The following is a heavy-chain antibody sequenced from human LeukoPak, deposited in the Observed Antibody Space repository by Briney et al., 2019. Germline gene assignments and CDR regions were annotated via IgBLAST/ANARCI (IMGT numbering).Heavy chain of an antibody. Sequence: SETLSLTCAVSGYSISSGYYWGWIRQPPGKGLEWIGSIYHSGITYYNPSLKSRVTISVDTSKNQFSLKLSSVTAADTAVYYCARQGRSSSSEPFDIWGQGTMVTVSS. D-gene: IGHD6-13*01. CDR3: ARQGRSSSSEPFDI. J-gene: IGHJ3*02. CDR2: IYHSGIT. V-gene: IGHV4-38-2*01. CDR1: GYSISSGYY.